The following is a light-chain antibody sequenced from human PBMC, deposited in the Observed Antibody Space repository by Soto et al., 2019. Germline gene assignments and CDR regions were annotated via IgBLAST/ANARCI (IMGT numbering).Light chain of an antibody. CDR1: TSNIGTTY. Sequence: QAVVTQPPSVSGTPGQTVTLSCSGGTSNIGTTYVYWFRQLPGTAPKLLIYQTDQRPSGVPELFSGSKSGTSASLAINWRRPEDEADNYCAGWDESLSGVFGGGTE. CDR3: AGWDESLSGV. V-gene: IGLV1-47*01. J-gene: IGLJ3*02. CDR2: QTD.